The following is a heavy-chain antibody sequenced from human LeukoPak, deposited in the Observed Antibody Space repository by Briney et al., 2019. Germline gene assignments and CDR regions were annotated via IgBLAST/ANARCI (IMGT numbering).Heavy chain of an antibody. Sequence: PSETLSLTCTVSGGSISSYYWSWIRQPPGKGLEWIGYIYYSGSTNCNPSLKSRVTISVDTSKNQFSLKLSSVTAADTAVYYCARVGYSYGWDFDYWGQGTLVTVSS. D-gene: IGHD5-18*01. CDR3: ARVGYSYGWDFDY. V-gene: IGHV4-59*01. CDR1: GGSISSYY. CDR2: IYYSGST. J-gene: IGHJ4*02.